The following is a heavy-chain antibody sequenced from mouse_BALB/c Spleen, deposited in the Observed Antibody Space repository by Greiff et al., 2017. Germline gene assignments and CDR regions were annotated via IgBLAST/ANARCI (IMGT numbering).Heavy chain of an antibody. J-gene: IGHJ4*01. CDR3: ARGQTTEAMDY. V-gene: IGHV5-6-5*01. D-gene: IGHD1-1*01. CDR2: ISSGGST. CDR1: GFTFSSYA. Sequence: EVKVVESGGGLVKPGGSLKLSCAASGFTFSSYAMSWVRQTPEKRLEWVASISSGGSTYYPDSVKGRFTISSDNTRNILYLQMSSLRSEDTAMYYCARGQTTEAMDYWGQGTSVTVSS.